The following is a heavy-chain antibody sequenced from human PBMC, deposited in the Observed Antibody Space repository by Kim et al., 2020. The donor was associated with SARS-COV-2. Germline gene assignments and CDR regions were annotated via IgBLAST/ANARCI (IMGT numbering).Heavy chain of an antibody. J-gene: IGHJ4*02. D-gene: IGHD6-19*01. CDR2: ISYDGSNK. CDR1: GFTFSSYG. V-gene: IGHV3-30*18. CDR3: AKDGYSSGWVYY. Sequence: VGSLRLSCAASGFTFSSYGMHWVRQAPGKGLEWVAVISYDGSNKYYADSVKGRFTISRDNSKNTLYLQMNSLRAEDTAVYYCAKDGYSSGWVYYWGQGTL.